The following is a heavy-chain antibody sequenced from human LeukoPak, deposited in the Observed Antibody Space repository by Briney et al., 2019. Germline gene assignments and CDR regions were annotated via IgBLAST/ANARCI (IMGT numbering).Heavy chain of an antibody. CDR3: TTLSYDVHY. V-gene: IGHV3-15*01. D-gene: IGHD3-3*01. CDR2: IKSNPDGGTV. CDR1: GFIFRNAY. Sequence: GGSLRLSCGASGFIFRNAYMTWVRQAPGKGLEWVGRIKSNPDGGTVDYGAAVKGRFTNSRDDSRNVLYLQLSNVRAEDTAVYYCTTLSYDVHYWGQGTLVTVSS. J-gene: IGHJ4*02.